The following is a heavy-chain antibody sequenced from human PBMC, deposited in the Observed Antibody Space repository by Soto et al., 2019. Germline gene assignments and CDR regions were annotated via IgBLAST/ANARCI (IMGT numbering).Heavy chain of an antibody. CDR3: ARGRGAAADYFDF. CDR1: GFTFSDYY. J-gene: IGHJ4*02. Sequence: QVQLVESGGGLVKPGGSLRLSCAVSGFTFSDYYMTWIRQAPGKGLEWVSYISSSTSHTNYADSVKGRFTISRENAKNALFLKMNSLRAEDTAVYYCARGRGAAADYFDFWGQGTLVTVSS. CDR2: ISSSTSHT. D-gene: IGHD6-13*01. V-gene: IGHV3-11*05.